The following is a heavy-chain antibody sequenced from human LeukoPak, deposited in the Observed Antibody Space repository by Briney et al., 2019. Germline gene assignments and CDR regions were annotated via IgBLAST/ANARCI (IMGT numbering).Heavy chain of an antibody. CDR1: GDSVSSNSAA. D-gene: IGHD2-15*01. J-gene: IGHJ4*02. Sequence: SQALSLTCAISGDSVSSNSAAWNWIRQSPSRGLEWLGRTYYRSKWYNDYVVSVKSRITINPDTSKNQFSLQLNSVTPEDTAVYYCARSLGVVVAATFDYWGQGTLVTVSS. V-gene: IGHV6-1*01. CDR3: ARSLGVVVAATFDY. CDR2: TYYRSKWYN.